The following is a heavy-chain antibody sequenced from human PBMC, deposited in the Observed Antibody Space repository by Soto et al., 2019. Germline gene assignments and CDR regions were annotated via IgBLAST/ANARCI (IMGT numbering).Heavy chain of an antibody. CDR2: ISYDGSNK. V-gene: IGHV3-30*18. CDR3: AKDQDTAMESPFDY. CDR1: GFTFSSYG. D-gene: IGHD5-18*01. Sequence: GGSLRLSCADSGFTFSSYGMHWVRQAPGKGLEWVAVISYDGSNKYYADSVKGRFTISRDNSKNTLYLQMNSLRAEDTAVYYCAKDQDTAMESPFDYWGQGTLVSVSS. J-gene: IGHJ4*02.